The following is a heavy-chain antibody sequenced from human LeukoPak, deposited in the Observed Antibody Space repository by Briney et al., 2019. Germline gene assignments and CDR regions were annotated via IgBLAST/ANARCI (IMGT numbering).Heavy chain of an antibody. Sequence: GGSLRLSCAASGFTFSSYAMHWVRQAPGKGLEWVANIKQDGSEKYYVDSVKGRFTISRDNAKNSLYLQMNSLRAEDTAVYYCARDQRGWELLSRLRQFYWYFDLWGRGTLVTVSS. V-gene: IGHV3-7*01. J-gene: IGHJ2*01. D-gene: IGHD1-26*01. CDR2: IKQDGSEK. CDR3: ARDQRGWELLSRLRQFYWYFDL. CDR1: GFTFSSYA.